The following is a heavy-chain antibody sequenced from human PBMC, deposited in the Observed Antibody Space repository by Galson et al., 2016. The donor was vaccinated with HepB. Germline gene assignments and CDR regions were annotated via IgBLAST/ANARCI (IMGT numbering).Heavy chain of an antibody. Sequence: PALVKPTQTLTLTCTFSGFSLRTTGMCVTWIRQPPGKALEWLALIDWEDDKYYTTSLQTRLTISKDTSKNQVVLIMTNMDPVDTATYYCARSPYYSGSGSYYNFDYWGQGTLVTVSS. CDR3: ARSPYYSGSGSYYNFDY. J-gene: IGHJ4*02. V-gene: IGHV2-70*01. CDR1: GFSLRTTGMC. CDR2: IDWEDDK. D-gene: IGHD3-10*01.